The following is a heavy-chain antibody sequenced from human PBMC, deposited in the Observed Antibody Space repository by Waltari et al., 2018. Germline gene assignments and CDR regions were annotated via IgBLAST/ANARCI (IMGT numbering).Heavy chain of an antibody. D-gene: IGHD5-18*01. CDR1: GGSIRSGPYY. J-gene: IGHJ5*02. Sequence: QLQLQESGPGLVKPSETLSLTCTVSGGSIRSGPYYWGWIRQPPEKGLEWIGSFHHGGNTFYNPSLKSRVTISVDRSSNQFSLKLYSLTAADTAVYYCARHGGESYGYLWVDPRGQGTLVTVSS. V-gene: IGHV4-39*01. CDR2: FHHGGNT. CDR3: ARHGGESYGYLWVDP.